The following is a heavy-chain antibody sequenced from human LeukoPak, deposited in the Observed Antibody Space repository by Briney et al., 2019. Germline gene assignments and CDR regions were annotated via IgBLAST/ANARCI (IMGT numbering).Heavy chain of an antibody. V-gene: IGHV3-7*01. CDR2: INQDGSEK. CDR3: ARDGPYTVTPPFDY. Sequence: GGSLRLSCAASGFTFNTHWMSWVRQAPGKGLEWVANINQDGSEKYYVDSVKARFTISRDNAKNSLYLQMSSLRAEDTAVYYCARDGPYTVTPPFDYWGQGILVTVSS. J-gene: IGHJ4*02. CDR1: GFTFNTHW. D-gene: IGHD4-17*01.